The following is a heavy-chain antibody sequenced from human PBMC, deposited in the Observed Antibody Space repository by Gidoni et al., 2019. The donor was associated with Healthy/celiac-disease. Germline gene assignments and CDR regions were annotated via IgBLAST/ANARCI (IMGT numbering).Heavy chain of an antibody. CDR2: INPNSGGT. D-gene: IGHD3-22*01. CDR1: GYTFTGYY. V-gene: IGHV1-2*02. CDR3: ARVPYYYDSSGYYYEGYYFDY. Sequence: QVQLVQSGAEVKKPGASVKVSCKASGYTFTGYYMHWGRQVPGQGLEWMGWINPNSGGTNYAQKFQGRVTMTRDTSISTAYMELSRLRSDDTAVYYCARVPYYYDSSGYYYEGYYFDYWGQGTLVTVSS. J-gene: IGHJ4*02.